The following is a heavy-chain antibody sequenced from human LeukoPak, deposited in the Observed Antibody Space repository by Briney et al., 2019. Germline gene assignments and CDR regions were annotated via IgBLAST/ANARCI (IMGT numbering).Heavy chain of an antibody. CDR1: GFTSSSYS. V-gene: IGHV3-21*01. CDR3: ARVNSSSWYRVVGHYYYYMDV. D-gene: IGHD6-13*01. CDR2: ISSSSSYI. Sequence: GGSLRLSCAASGFTSSSYSMNWVRQAPGKGLEWVSSISSSSSYIYYADSVKGRFTISRDNARNSLHLQMNSLRAEDTAVYYCARVNSSSWYRVVGHYYYYMDVWGKGTTVTISS. J-gene: IGHJ6*03.